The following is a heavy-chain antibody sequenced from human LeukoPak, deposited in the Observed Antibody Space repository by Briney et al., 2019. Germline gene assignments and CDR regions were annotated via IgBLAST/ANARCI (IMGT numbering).Heavy chain of an antibody. CDR2: ISWNSGSI. Sequence: GGSLRLSCAASGFTFGDYAMHWVRQAPGKGLEWVSGISWNSGSIGYADSVKGRFTISRDNAKNSLYLQMNSLRAEDMALYYCAKGAFSVVVPASDYWGQGTLVTVSS. CDR3: AKGAFSVVVPASDY. V-gene: IGHV3-9*03. J-gene: IGHJ4*02. D-gene: IGHD2-2*01. CDR1: GFTFGDYA.